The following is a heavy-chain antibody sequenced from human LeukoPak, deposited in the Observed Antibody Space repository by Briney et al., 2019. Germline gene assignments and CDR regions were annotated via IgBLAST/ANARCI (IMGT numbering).Heavy chain of an antibody. Sequence: GGSLRLSCAASGFTFSSYAMHWVRQAPGKGLEWVAVISYDGSNKYYADSVKGRFTISRDNSKNTLYLQMNSLRAEDTAVYYCAKDLGVGASVAPFFDYWGQGTLVTASS. D-gene: IGHD1-26*01. CDR1: GFTFSSYA. CDR2: ISYDGSNK. V-gene: IGHV3-30*04. J-gene: IGHJ4*02. CDR3: AKDLGVGASVAPFFDY.